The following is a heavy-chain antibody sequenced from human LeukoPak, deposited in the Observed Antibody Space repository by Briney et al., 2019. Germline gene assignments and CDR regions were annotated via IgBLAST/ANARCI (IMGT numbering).Heavy chain of an antibody. CDR2: IYYSGST. CDR1: GGSISSYY. CDR3: ARVSSSSWYQLLPYYYYGMDV. D-gene: IGHD2-2*01. J-gene: IGHJ6*02. Sequence: SETLSLTCTVSGGSISSYYWSWIRQPPGKGLEWIGYIYYSGSTNYNPSLKSRVTISVDTSKNQFSLKLSSVTAADTAVYYCARVSSSSWYQLLPYYYYGMDVWGQGTTVTVSS. V-gene: IGHV4-59*12.